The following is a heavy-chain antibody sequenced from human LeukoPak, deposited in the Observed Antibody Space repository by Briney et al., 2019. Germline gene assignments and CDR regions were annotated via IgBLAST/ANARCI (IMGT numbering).Heavy chain of an antibody. D-gene: IGHD2-21*02. CDR3: ARHLTDLNIGGDSSTKRRNDAFDI. V-gene: IGHV4-39*01. CDR1: GGSISSSSYY. J-gene: IGHJ3*02. CDR2: IYYSGST. Sequence: SETLSLTCTVSGGSISSSSYYWGWIRQPPGKGLEWIGSIYYSGSTYYNPSLKSRVTISVDTSKNQFSLKLSSVTAADTAVYYCARHLTDLNIGGDSSTKRRNDAFDIWGQGTMVTVSS.